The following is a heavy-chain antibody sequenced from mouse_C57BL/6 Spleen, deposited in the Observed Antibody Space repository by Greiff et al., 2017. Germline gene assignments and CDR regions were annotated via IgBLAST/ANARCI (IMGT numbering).Heavy chain of an antibody. CDR1: GYTFTDYN. V-gene: IGHV1-18*01. Sequence: VQLQQSGPELVKPGASVKIPCKASGYTFTDYNMDWVKQSHGKSLEWIGDINPNNGGTIYNQKFKGKATLTVDKSSSTAYMELRSLTSEDTAVYYCARRRGDYYGSSSSFAYWGQGTLVTVSA. D-gene: IGHD1-1*01. CDR3: ARRRGDYYGSSSSFAY. J-gene: IGHJ3*01. CDR2: INPNNGGT.